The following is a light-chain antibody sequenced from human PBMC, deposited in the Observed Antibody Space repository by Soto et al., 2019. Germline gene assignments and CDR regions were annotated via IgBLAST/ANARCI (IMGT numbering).Light chain of an antibody. CDR2: DAS. CDR3: QPFNNYPYT. V-gene: IGKV1D-13*01. J-gene: IGKJ2*01. Sequence: AIQLTQSPSSLSASVGDRVTITCQASQGISSALAWDQQKPGKAPKLLIYDASSLESGVPSRFRSSGSGTDFTVTFSSLQTEDLANYYYQPFNNYPYTFGQGTKLEIK. CDR1: QGISSA.